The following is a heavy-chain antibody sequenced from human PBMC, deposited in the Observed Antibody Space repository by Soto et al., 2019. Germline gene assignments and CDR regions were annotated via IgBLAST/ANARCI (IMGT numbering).Heavy chain of an antibody. J-gene: IGHJ4*02. CDR3: AIVRFLIVGAAFFDF. CDR2: ISSSSSTI. CDR1: GFTFSSYS. V-gene: IGHV3-48*02. D-gene: IGHD1-26*01. Sequence: GGSLRLSCAASGFTFSSYSMNWVRQAPGKGLEWVSYISSSSSTIYYADSVKGRFTISRDNAKNSLYLQMNSLRDEDTAVYYFAIVRFLIVGAAFFDFWGQGSLVTVSS.